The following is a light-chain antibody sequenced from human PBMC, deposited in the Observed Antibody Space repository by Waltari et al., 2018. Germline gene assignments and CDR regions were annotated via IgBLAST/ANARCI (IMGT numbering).Light chain of an antibody. Sequence: QSVLTQPPSVSGAPGQRVTISCTGSSSNIGAGYDVHWYQQLPGTAPKLLIYGNINRPSGVPDRSSGSKSGTSASLAITGLQAEDEADYYCQSYDNSLSGWVFGGGTKLTVL. CDR1: SSNIGAGYD. V-gene: IGLV1-40*01. CDR3: QSYDNSLSGWV. CDR2: GNI. J-gene: IGLJ3*02.